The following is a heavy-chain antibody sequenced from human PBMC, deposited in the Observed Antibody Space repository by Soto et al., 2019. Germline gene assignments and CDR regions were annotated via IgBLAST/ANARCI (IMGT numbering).Heavy chain of an antibody. CDR1: GGSISSSNW. CDR3: ARSGERITMVRGVAKTLDY. Sequence: SETLSLTCAVSGGSISSSNWWGWVRQPPGKGLEWIGEIYHSGSTNYNPSLKSRVTISVDKSKNQFSLKLSSVTAADTAVYYCARSGERITMVRGVAKTLDYWGQGTLVTVSS. D-gene: IGHD3-10*01. J-gene: IGHJ4*02. CDR2: IYHSGST. V-gene: IGHV4-4*02.